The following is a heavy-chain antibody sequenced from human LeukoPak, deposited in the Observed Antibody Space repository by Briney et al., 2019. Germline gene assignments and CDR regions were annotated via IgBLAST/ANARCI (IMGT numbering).Heavy chain of an antibody. V-gene: IGHV1-18*01. CDR2: ISAYNGNT. D-gene: IGHD4-17*01. J-gene: IGHJ4*02. Sequence: GASVKVSCKASGYTFTTYGINWVRQAPGHGLEWMGWISAYNGNTNYAQNLQGRVTLTTDTSASTAYMELRSLRSDDTAVYYCARGFGGDYGGGFDYWGQGTLVTVSS. CDR3: ARGFGGDYGGGFDY. CDR1: GYTFTTYG.